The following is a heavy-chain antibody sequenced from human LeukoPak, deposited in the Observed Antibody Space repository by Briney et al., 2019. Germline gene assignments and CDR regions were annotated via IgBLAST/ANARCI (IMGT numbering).Heavy chain of an antibody. D-gene: IGHD4-17*01. CDR1: GYTFTTNYA. CDR2: IDTNTGNP. Sequence: GASVKVSCKASGYTFTTNYAINWVRQAPGQGLEWMGWIDTNTGNPTYAQGFTGRFVFSLDTSVSTAYLQISSLKAEDTAVYYRARDGYGDDAFDFWGQGTMVTVSS. V-gene: IGHV7-4-1*02. CDR3: ARDGYGDDAFDF. J-gene: IGHJ3*01.